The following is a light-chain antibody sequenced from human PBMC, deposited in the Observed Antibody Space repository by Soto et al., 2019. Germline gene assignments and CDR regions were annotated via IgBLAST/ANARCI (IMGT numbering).Light chain of an antibody. V-gene: IGKV1-5*03. CDR3: QQYNIFPWT. Sequence: DIQMTQSPSTLSASIVDRVTITCRASQRIRWVAWYQQKPGKAPYLVIHEASSLGSGVPSRFSGSGSETEFTLTISGLQPDDSAIYYCQQYNIFPWTFGQGTKVDIK. CDR2: EAS. J-gene: IGKJ1*01. CDR1: QRIRW.